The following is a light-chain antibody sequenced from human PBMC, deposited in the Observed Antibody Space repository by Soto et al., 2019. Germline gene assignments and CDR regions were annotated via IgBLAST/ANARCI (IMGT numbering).Light chain of an antibody. V-gene: IGKV3-20*01. CDR3: QQYGSSRT. Sequence: EIVLTQSPGTLSLSPGERATLSCRASQSVSSSYLAWYQQKPGQAPRLLIYGASSRATGIPDRFSGSVSGTDFTLTISRLEPEAFAVYYCQQYGSSRTFGQGTKVEFK. CDR2: GAS. CDR1: QSVSSSY. J-gene: IGKJ1*01.